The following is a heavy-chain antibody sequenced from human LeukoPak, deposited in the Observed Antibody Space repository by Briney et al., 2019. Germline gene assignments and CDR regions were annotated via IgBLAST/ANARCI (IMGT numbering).Heavy chain of an antibody. CDR3: AKDRLSVADRYYHYYYGLDV. CDR2: ISGSGVSP. D-gene: IGHD6-19*01. CDR1: GFTFTSYA. Sequence: GGSLRLSCAASGFTFTSYAMTCVRQAPGKGLQWVSTISGSGVSPYYADSVRGRFTISRDNSENTVHLQMNSLRAEDTAVYYCAKDRLSVADRYYHYYYGLDVWGQGTTVTVSS. V-gene: IGHV3-23*01. J-gene: IGHJ6*02.